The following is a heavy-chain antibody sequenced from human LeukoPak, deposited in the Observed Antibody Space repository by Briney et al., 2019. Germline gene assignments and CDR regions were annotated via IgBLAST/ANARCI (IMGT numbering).Heavy chain of an antibody. J-gene: IGHJ6*03. CDR2: INWNGGST. D-gene: IGHD6-19*01. CDR3: ARGMSGSGWYMDV. V-gene: IGHV3-20*01. Sequence: PGGSLRLSCTVSGFTVSSNSMSWVRQAPGKGLEWVSGINWNGGSTGYADSVKGRFTISRDNAKNSLYLQMNSLRAEDTALYHCARGMSGSGWYMDVWGKGTTVTISS. CDR1: GFTVSSNS.